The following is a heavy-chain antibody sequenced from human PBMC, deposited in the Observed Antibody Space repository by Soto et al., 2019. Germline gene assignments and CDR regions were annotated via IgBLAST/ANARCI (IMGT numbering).Heavy chain of an antibody. V-gene: IGHV1-69*13. CDR2: IIPIFGTA. CDR3: AREPRGYSYGYGVFDY. Sequence: SVKVSCKASGGTFSSYAISWVRQAPGQGLEWMGGIIPIFGTANYAQKFQGRVTITADESTSTAYMELSSLRSEDTAVYYCAREPRGYSYGYGVFDYWGQGTLVTVSS. J-gene: IGHJ4*02. CDR1: GGTFSSYA. D-gene: IGHD5-18*01.